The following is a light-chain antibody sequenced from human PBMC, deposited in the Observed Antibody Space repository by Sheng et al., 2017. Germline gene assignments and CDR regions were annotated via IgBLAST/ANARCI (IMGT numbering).Light chain of an antibody. CDR2: GAS. CDR1: QSVSSN. J-gene: IGKJ4*01. CDR3: LQRSKWPLT. V-gene: IGKV3-15*01. Sequence: EIVMTQSPATLSVSPGERATLSCRASQSVSSNLAWYQQKPGQAPRLLIYGASTRATGIPARFSGSGSGTEFTLTISSLQSEDFATYYCLQRSKWPLTFGGGTKVEI.